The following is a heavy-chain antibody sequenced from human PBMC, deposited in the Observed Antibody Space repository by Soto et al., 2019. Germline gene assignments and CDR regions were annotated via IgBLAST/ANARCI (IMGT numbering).Heavy chain of an antibody. CDR3: ATDGKVAVAGY. D-gene: IGHD6-19*01. CDR2: INVGNGNT. J-gene: IGHJ4*02. V-gene: IGHV1-3*05. CDR1: GYTFTSKP. Sequence: QVQLVQSGAEEKQPGASVKVSCKASGYTFTSKPMHWVRQAPGQRLEWMGRINVGNGNTKYSQKFQGRVTITRDTSANTAYMELSSLRSEDTAVYFCATDGKVAVAGYWGQGTQVTVSS.